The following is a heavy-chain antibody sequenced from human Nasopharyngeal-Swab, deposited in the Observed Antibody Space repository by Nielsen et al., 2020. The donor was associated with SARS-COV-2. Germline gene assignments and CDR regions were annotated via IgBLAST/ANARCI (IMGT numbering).Heavy chain of an antibody. CDR1: GCSISSYY. Sequence: ESLKISCTVSGCSISSYYWSWIRQPPGKGLEWIGYIYYSGSTNYNPSLKSRVTISVDTSKNQFSLKLSSVTAADTAVYYCARGFDPWGQGTLVTVSS. J-gene: IGHJ5*02. CDR3: ARGFDP. V-gene: IGHV4-59*01. CDR2: IYYSGST.